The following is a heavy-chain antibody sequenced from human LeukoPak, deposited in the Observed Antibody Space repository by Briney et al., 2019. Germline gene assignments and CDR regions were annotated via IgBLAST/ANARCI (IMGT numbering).Heavy chain of an antibody. J-gene: IGHJ6*02. V-gene: IGHV4-39*07. CDR3: XRESTSDYYYGMDV. CDR2: IYYSGST. CDR1: GGSISSSSYY. D-gene: IGHD5/OR15-5a*01. Sequence: SETLSLTCTVSGGSISSSSYYWGWIRQPPGTGLEWIGSIYYSGSTYYNPSLKSRVTISVDRSKNQFSLKLSSVTAADTAVYXXXRESTSDYYYGMDVWGQGTTVTVSS.